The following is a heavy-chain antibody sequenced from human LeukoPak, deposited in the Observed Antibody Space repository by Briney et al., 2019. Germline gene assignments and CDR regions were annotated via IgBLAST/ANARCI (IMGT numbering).Heavy chain of an antibody. Sequence: SETLSLTCTVSGGSISSYYWSWIRQPPGKGLEWIGYIYYSGSTNYNPSLKSRVTISVDTSKNQFSLKLSSVTAADTAVYYCARLNYYDSSGYYSGYFDYWGQGTLVTVSS. CDR1: GGSISSYY. D-gene: IGHD3-22*01. CDR3: ARLNYYDSSGYYSGYFDY. J-gene: IGHJ4*02. CDR2: IYYSGST. V-gene: IGHV4-59*08.